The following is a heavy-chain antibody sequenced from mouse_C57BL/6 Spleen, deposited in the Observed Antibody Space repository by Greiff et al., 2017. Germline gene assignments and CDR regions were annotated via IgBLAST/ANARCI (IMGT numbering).Heavy chain of an antibody. CDR2: IDPENGDT. J-gene: IGHJ3*01. D-gene: IGHD2-5*01. CDR3: TTGAYYSNYVLFAY. Sequence: EVQLQQSGAELVRPGASVKLSCTASGFNIKDDYMHWVKQRPEQGLEWIGWIDPENGDTEYASKFQGKAPITADTSSNTAYLQLSSLTSEDTAVYYCTTGAYYSNYVLFAYWGQGTLVTVSA. V-gene: IGHV14-4*01. CDR1: GFNIKDDY.